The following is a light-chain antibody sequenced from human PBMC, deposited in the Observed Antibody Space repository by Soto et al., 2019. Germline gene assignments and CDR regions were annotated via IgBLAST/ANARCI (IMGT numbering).Light chain of an antibody. V-gene: IGKV1-6*01. J-gene: IGKJ1*01. CDR2: AAS. CDR1: QGIRND. Sequence: AIQMTQSPSSLSASVGDRVTITCRASQGIRNDLGWYQQKPGKAPKLLIYAASSLQSGVPSRFSGSGSGTDFTLTISSLQPEDFATDYGLQDYNYPPTFGQGTKVEIK. CDR3: LQDYNYPPT.